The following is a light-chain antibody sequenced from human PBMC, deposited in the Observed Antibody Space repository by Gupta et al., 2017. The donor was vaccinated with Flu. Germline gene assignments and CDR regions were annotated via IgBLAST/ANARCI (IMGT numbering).Light chain of an antibody. V-gene: IGKV4-1*01. CDR1: QSVLYSSNNKNY. CDR2: GAS. CDR3: QQYYSTPYT. J-gene: IGKJ2*01. Sequence: NCKSSQSVLYSSNNKNYLAWYQQKPGQPPKLLIYGASTRESGVPDRFSGSGSGTEFTLTISSLQAEDVAVYYCQQYYSTPYTFGQGTKLEIK.